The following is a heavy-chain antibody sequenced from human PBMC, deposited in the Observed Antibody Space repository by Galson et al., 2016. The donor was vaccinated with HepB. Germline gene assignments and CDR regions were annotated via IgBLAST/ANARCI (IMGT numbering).Heavy chain of an antibody. J-gene: IGHJ6*04. Sequence: SLRLSCAASGFSFSSYGMHWVRQAPGKGLEWVAVIWIDENKRYYGDSVKGRFSISRDNSKNTLYLQMNSLSAEDTAVYYCARDDEEKSMDVWGKGTTVTVSS. CDR2: IWIDENKR. CDR3: ARDDEEKSMDV. CDR1: GFSFSSYG. V-gene: IGHV3-33*01.